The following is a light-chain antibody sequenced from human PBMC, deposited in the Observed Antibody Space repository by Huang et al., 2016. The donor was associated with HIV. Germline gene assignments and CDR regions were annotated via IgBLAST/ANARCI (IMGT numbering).Light chain of an antibody. Sequence: DIQMTQSPSSLSASVGDRVTITGRASQTISSYLNWYQQKPGKAPQLLIYASSRLQSGVPSRFSCSGSGTDFTLTISSLQPEDFATYYCQQSYSAPPLTFGGGTKVEI. J-gene: IGKJ4*01. CDR1: QTISSY. V-gene: IGKV1-39*01. CDR3: QQSYSAPPLT. CDR2: ASS.